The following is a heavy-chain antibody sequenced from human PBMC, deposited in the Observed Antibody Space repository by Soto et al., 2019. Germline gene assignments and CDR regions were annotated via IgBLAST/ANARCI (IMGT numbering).Heavy chain of an antibody. CDR1: GYSFTSYW. Sequence: GESLKLSCKGSGYSFTSYWIAWVRQMPGKGLEWMGIIYPGDSDTRYSPSFQGQVTISADKSITTAYLQWSSLKASDTAIYFCARGGYNYHGGLDYWGQGTLVTVSS. D-gene: IGHD1-1*01. V-gene: IGHV5-51*01. CDR3: ARGGYNYHGGLDY. CDR2: IYPGDSDT. J-gene: IGHJ4*02.